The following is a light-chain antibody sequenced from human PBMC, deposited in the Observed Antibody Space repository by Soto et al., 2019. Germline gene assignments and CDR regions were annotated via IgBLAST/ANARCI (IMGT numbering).Light chain of an antibody. CDR1: QDTRSY. J-gene: IGKJ3*01. CDR2: VAS. Sequence: DIQLTQSPSFLSASVGDRVTITCRASQDTRSYLAWYQQKPGKAPKLLIYVASTSQSGVPSRFSGSGSGTEFTLTISSLQPEDFATSYCQQHNSYPLTFGPGTNVEI. V-gene: IGKV1-9*01. CDR3: QQHNSYPLT.